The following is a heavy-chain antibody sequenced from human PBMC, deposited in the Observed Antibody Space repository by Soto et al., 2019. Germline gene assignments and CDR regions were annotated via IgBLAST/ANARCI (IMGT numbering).Heavy chain of an antibody. Sequence: GGSLRLSCAASGFTFSSYGMHWVRQAPGKGLEWVEVIWYDGSNKYYADSVKGRFTISRDNSKNTLYLQMNSLRAEDTAVYYCARDYFEGENSSSRGPQEFDPWGQGTLVTVSS. CDR3: ARDYFEGENSSSRGPQEFDP. CDR1: GFTFSSYG. V-gene: IGHV3-33*01. J-gene: IGHJ5*02. CDR2: IWYDGSNK. D-gene: IGHD6-6*01.